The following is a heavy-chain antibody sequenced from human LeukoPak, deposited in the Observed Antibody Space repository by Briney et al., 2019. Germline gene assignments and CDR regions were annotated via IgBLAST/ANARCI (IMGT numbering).Heavy chain of an antibody. CDR3: ARETRGGGDLYYYYGMDV. CDR1: GGSISSYY. D-gene: IGHD2-21*02. CDR2: IYYSGST. Sequence: SETLSLTCIVSGGSISSYYWSWIRQPPGKGLEWIGYIYYSGSTNYNPSLKSRVTISVDTSKNQFSLKLSSVTAADTAAYYCARETRGGGDLYYYYGMDVWGQGTTVTVSS. J-gene: IGHJ6*02. V-gene: IGHV4-59*01.